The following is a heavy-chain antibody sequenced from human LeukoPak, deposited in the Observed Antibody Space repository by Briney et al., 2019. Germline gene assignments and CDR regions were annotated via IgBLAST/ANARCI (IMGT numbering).Heavy chain of an antibody. J-gene: IGHJ6*03. CDR2: INHSGST. CDR1: GGSFSGHY. CDR3: ARGGRSYYYMDV. V-gene: IGHV4-34*01. Sequence: PSEILSLTCAVYGGSFSGHYWTWIRQPPGKGLEWIGEINHSGSTNYNPSLKSRVTISVDTSKNQFSLKLSSVTAADTAVYYCARGGRSYYYMDVWGKGTTVTVSS.